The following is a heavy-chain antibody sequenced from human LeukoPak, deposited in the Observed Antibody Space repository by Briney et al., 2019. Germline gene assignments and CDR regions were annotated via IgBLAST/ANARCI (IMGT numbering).Heavy chain of an antibody. CDR3: ARTGSGSPGYYGMDV. CDR2: ISAYNGDT. D-gene: IGHD3-22*01. Sequence: VASVKVSCKASGYTFTSYGISWVRQAPGQGLEWMGWISAYNGDTNYAQKLQGRVTMTTDTSTSTAYMELRSLRSDDTAVYYCARTGSGSPGYYGMDVWGQGTTVTVSS. J-gene: IGHJ6*02. CDR1: GYTFTSYG. V-gene: IGHV1-18*01.